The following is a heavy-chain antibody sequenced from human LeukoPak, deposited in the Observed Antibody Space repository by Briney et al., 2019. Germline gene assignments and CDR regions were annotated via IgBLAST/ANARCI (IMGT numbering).Heavy chain of an antibody. CDR2: INSDDSRT. V-gene: IGHV3-74*01. D-gene: IGHD3-22*01. CDR3: ARGLVHDTSGYYSDY. CDR1: GLTFTNAW. J-gene: IGHJ4*02. Sequence: PGGSLRLSCAASGLTFTNAWMSWVRQAPGKGLVWVSRINSDDSRTTYADSVKGRFTISRDNAKNTLYLQMNSLRAEDTAVYYCARGLVHDTSGYYSDYWGQGTLVTVSS.